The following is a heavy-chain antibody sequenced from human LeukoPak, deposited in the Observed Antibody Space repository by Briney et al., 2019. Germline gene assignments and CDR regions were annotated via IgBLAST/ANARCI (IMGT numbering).Heavy chain of an antibody. CDR3: ARTPVVYCSGGSCYSDYFDY. CDR2: IYPGDSDT. J-gene: IGHJ4*02. V-gene: IGHV5-51*01. D-gene: IGHD2-15*01. Sequence: GESLKISCKGSGYSFTSNWIGWVRQMPGKGLEWMGIIYPGDSDTRYSPSFQGQVTISADKSISTAYLQWSSLKASDTAMYYCARTPVVYCSGGSCYSDYFDYWGQGTLVTVSS. CDR1: GYSFTSNW.